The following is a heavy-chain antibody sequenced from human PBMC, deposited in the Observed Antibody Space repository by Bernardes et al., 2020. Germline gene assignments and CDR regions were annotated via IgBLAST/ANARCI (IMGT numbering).Heavy chain of an antibody. CDR3: ARGPAWTQFGSSPYYFDY. J-gene: IGHJ4*02. V-gene: IGHV1-8*01. CDR2: MNPNSGNT. D-gene: IGHD6-13*01. Sequence: ASMKVSCKASGYTFTNYDINWVRQATGQGLEWVGWMNPNSGNTGYAQKFQGRLTMTKNTSISTVYMNLRSLGSEDTAVYFCARGPAWTQFGSSPYYFDYWGQGTLVTVSS. CDR1: GYTFTNYD.